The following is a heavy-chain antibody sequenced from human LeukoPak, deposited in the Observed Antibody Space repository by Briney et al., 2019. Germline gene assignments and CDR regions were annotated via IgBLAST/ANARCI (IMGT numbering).Heavy chain of an antibody. J-gene: IGHJ3*02. CDR2: IYSGDST. CDR3: AREDGDYAFDI. V-gene: IGHV3-53*01. Sequence: GGSLRLSCAASGFTISSNYINWVRQAPGKGLEWVSLIYSGDSTYYADSVKGRFTISRDNSKNTVYLQMNSLRAEDTAVYYCAREDGDYAFDIWGQGTMVTVSS. CDR1: GFTISSNY. D-gene: IGHD4-17*01.